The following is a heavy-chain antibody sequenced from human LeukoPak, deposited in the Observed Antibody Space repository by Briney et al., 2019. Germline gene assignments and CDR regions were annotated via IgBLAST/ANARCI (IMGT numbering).Heavy chain of an antibody. J-gene: IGHJ4*02. CDR3: ARDHCSSTSCYSDY. CDR1: GGSISSGSYY. V-gene: IGHV4-39*07. D-gene: IGHD2-2*01. CDR2: IYYSGTP. Sequence: SETLSLTCSVSGGSISSGSYYWGWIRQPPGKGLEWIASIYYSGTPQYNPSLKSRVTISLDTSKNQFSLKLSSVTAADTAVYYCARDHCSSTSCYSDYWGQGTLVTVSS.